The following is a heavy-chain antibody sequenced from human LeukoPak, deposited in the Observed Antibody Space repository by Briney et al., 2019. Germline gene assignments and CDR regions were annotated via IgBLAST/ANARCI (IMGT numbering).Heavy chain of an antibody. CDR3: AGDTKDFDWSPGAFDI. J-gene: IGHJ3*02. Sequence: SVTVSCKASGGTFSSYAITWVRQAPGQGLEWMGGIIPIFGTANYAQKFQGRVSITADESTSTAYMELSSLRSEDTAVYYCAGDTKDFDWSPGAFDIWGQGTMVTVSS. D-gene: IGHD3-9*01. CDR1: GGTFSSYA. CDR2: IIPIFGTA. V-gene: IGHV1-69*13.